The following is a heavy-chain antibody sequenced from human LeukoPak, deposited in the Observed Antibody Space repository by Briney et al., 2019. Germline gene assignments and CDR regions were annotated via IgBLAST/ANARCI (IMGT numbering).Heavy chain of an antibody. CDR3: ARAVRRDSSGWN. D-gene: IGHD6-19*01. V-gene: IGHV3-48*03. Sequence: GGSLRLSCAASGFTFSSYEMNWVRQAPGKGLEWVSYISSSGSTIYYADSVKGRFTISRDNAKNSLYLQMNSLRAEDTAVYYCARAVRRDSSGWNWGQGTLVTVSS. CDR2: ISSSGSTI. J-gene: IGHJ4*02. CDR1: GFTFSSYE.